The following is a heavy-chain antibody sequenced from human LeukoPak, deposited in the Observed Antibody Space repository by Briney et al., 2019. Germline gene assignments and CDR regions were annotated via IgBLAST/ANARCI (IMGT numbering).Heavy chain of an antibody. CDR2: IYYSGST. D-gene: IGHD3-10*01. CDR1: GGSISSSSYY. CDR3: ARVWGYVYYYGSGSPYGMDV. J-gene: IGHJ6*02. V-gene: IGHV4-39*07. Sequence: PSETLSLTCTVSGGSISSSSYYWGWIRQPPGKGLEWIGSIYYSGSTYYNPSLKSRVTISVDTSKNQFSLKLSSVTAADTAVYYCARVWGYVYYYGSGSPYGMDVWGQGTTVTVSS.